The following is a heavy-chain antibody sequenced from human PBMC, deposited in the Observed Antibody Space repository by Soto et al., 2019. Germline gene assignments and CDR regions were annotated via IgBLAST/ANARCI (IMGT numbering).Heavy chain of an antibody. CDR3: ARLGYGEYYYYYYMDV. J-gene: IGHJ6*03. V-gene: IGHV4-59*08. CDR2: IYYSGST. Sequence: SETLSLTCTVSGGSISSYYWSWIRQPPGKGLEWIGYIYYSGSTNYNPSLKSRVTISVDTPKNQFSLKLSSVTAADTAVYYCARLGYGEYYYYYYMDVWGKGTTVTVSS. D-gene: IGHD3-10*01. CDR1: GGSISSYY.